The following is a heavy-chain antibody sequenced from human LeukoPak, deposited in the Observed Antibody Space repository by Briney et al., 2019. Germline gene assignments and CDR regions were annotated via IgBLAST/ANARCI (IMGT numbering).Heavy chain of an antibody. Sequence: GASVKVSCKASGYTFTGYYMHWVRQAPGQGLEWMGWINPNSGGTNYAQKFQGRVTMTRDTSISTAYMELSRLISDDTAVYYCARDLGCSGGSCYFEIMALYYFDYWGQGTLVTVSS. CDR3: ARDLGCSGGSCYFEIMALYYFDY. V-gene: IGHV1-2*02. D-gene: IGHD2-15*01. CDR1: GYTFTGYY. J-gene: IGHJ4*02. CDR2: INPNSGGT.